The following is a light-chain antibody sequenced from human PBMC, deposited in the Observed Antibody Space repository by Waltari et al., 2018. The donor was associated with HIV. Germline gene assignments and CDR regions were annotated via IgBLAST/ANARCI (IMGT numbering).Light chain of an antibody. CDR3: QQALRTPLN. CDR1: DTLDNF. Sequence: IQMTQSPSSLSASVGDRVTITCRASDTLDNFLNWYQQKPGKAPNLLIFAATTLKDGVSSRFSGSGSGTDYNLTISSLQPEDFATYFCQQALRTPLNFGGGT. J-gene: IGKJ4*01. V-gene: IGKV1-39*01. CDR2: AAT.